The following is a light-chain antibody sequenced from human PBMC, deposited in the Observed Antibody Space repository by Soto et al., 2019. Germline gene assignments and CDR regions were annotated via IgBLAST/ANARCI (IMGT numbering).Light chain of an antibody. J-gene: IGKJ1*01. CDR1: QSVLDNSTNKSY. Sequence: VLTQSPRSLAVSLGERATVNSRSSQSVLDNSTNKSYLAWYQKKPGHPPKLLVHWASVREAGVPDRFSGGGSGTDFTLTISSPQPEDFATYYGQQSYSTPRTFGQGTKVEIK. V-gene: IGKV4-1*01. CDR3: QQSYSTPRT. CDR2: WAS.